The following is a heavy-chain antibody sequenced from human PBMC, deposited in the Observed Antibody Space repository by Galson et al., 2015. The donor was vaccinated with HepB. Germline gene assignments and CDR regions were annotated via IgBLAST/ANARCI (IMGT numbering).Heavy chain of an antibody. CDR3: ARHSDSSGYPYFDY. CDR1: GYSFTKSW. CDR2: IDPSNAYT. J-gene: IGHJ4*02. Sequence: QSGAEVKKPGESLRISCKGSGYSFTKSWITWVRQVPGKGLEWMGRIDPSNAYTNYSPSFQGHVTISIERSTSTAYLQWRSLKASDTAVYFCARHSDSSGYPYFDYWGRGTLVTVSS. V-gene: IGHV5-10-1*01. D-gene: IGHD3-22*01.